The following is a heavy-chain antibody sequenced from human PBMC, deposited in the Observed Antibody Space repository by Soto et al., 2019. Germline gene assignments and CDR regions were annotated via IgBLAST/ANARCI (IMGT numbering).Heavy chain of an antibody. Sequence: EVQLLESGGGLVQPGGSLRLSCAASGFTFSSYAMSWVRQAPGKGLEWVSAISGGISSTYYADSVKGRFTISRDNSKNTLYMQMNSLRAEDTDVYYCATERWAAAGTPTLAYWGQGTLVTVSS. CDR1: GFTFSSYA. CDR2: ISGGISST. V-gene: IGHV3-23*01. J-gene: IGHJ4*02. CDR3: ATERWAAAGTPTLAY. D-gene: IGHD6-13*01.